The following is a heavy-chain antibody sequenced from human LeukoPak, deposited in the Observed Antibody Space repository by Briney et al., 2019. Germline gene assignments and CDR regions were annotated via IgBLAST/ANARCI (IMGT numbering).Heavy chain of an antibody. D-gene: IGHD2-21*01. CDR1: GGSISSSVYY. CDR2: IYYSGTT. V-gene: IGHV4-39*07. J-gene: IGHJ6*02. Sequence: TLETLSLTRTVSGGSISSSVYYWGSIRQPPGKGLEWIACIYYSGTTHYNPSLKSRVTMSVDTSKNQFSLKLSSVTAADTAVYYCARVSYSPRGAYYYGMDVWGQGTTVTVSS. CDR3: ARVSYSPRGAYYYGMDV.